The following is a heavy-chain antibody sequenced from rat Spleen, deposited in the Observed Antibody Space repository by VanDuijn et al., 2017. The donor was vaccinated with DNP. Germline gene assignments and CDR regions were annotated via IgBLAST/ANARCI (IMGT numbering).Heavy chain of an antibody. J-gene: IGHJ3*01. V-gene: IGHV5-25*01. Sequence: EVQLVESGGGLVQPGRSLKLSCVASGITFSNHFMAWVRQAPTKGLEWVASISPTDGATYYPDSVKGRFTISRDNARSTHYLQMDSLRSEDTATYYCARHDGSTDWFAYWGQGTLVTVSS. CDR3: ARHDGSTDWFAY. CDR1: GITFSNHF. D-gene: IGHD1-12*02. CDR2: ISPTDGAT.